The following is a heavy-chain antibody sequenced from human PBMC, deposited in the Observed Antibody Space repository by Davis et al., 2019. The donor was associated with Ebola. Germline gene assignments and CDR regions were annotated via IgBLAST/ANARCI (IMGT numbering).Heavy chain of an antibody. J-gene: IGHJ6*02. V-gene: IGHV3-23*01. D-gene: IGHD5-12*01. CDR3: AKVVVATIYDGMDV. CDR2: ISGSGGST. CDR1: GFTFSSYA. Sequence: GESLKISCAASGFTFSSYAMSWVRQAPGKGLEWVSAISGSGGSTYYADSVKGRFTISRDNSKNTLYLQMNSLRAEDTAVYYCAKVVVATIYDGMDVWGQGTTVTVSS.